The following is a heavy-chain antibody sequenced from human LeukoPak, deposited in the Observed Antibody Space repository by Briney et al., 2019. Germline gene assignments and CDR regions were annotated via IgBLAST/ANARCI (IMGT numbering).Heavy chain of an antibody. J-gene: IGHJ4*02. CDR2: INPNSGGT. CDR1: GYTFTGYY. CDR3: ARVTGDMITFGGVIGNFDY. V-gene: IGHV1-2*02. D-gene: IGHD3-16*02. Sequence: ASVKVSCKASGYTFTGYYMHWVRQAPGQGLEWMGWINPNSGGTNYAQKFQGRVTMTRDTSISTAYMELSRLRSDDTAVYYCARVTGDMITFGGVIGNFDYWGQGTLATVSS.